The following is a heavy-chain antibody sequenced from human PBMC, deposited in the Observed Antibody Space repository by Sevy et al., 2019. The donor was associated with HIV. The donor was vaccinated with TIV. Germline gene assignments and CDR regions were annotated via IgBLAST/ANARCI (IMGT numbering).Heavy chain of an antibody. CDR3: AEEGGSHYDTSGSFDD. V-gene: IGHV3-23*01. Sequence: GGSLRLSCTTSGFTFRIYAMSWVRQAPGKGLEWVSAISGSGSSTYYADSVKGRFTISRDNSKNTLYLQMNSLRAEDTAVFYCAEEGGSHYDTSGSFDDWGQGTRVTVSS. J-gene: IGHJ4*02. CDR2: ISGSGSST. CDR1: GFTFRIYA. D-gene: IGHD3-22*01.